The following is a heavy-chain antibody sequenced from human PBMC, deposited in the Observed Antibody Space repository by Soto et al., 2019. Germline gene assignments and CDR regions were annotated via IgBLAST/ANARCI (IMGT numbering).Heavy chain of an antibody. D-gene: IGHD5-18*01. J-gene: IGHJ6*02. V-gene: IGHV4-31*03. CDR2: IYYSGST. CDR1: GGSISSGGYY. Sequence: QVQLQESGPGLVKPSQTLSLTCTVSGGSISSGGYYWSWIRQHPGEGLEWIGYIYYSGSTYYNPSLKSRVTISVDTSKNQFSLKLSSVTAADTAVYYCASRSYGFYYYGMDVWGQGTTVTVSS. CDR3: ASRSYGFYYYGMDV.